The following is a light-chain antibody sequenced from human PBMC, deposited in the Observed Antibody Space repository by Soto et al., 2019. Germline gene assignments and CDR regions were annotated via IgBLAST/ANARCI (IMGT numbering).Light chain of an antibody. J-gene: IGKJ1*01. CDR2: GAS. Sequence: IVLKQSTGSLSLSTGERATFSCRASQSVSSTYLAWYQQKPGQTPRLLVYGASSRATGIPDRFSASGSGTDFILTISRLEPEDSAVYYCQQYVSSPRTFGQGTVVEIK. CDR3: QQYVSSPRT. CDR1: QSVSSTY. V-gene: IGKV3-20*01.